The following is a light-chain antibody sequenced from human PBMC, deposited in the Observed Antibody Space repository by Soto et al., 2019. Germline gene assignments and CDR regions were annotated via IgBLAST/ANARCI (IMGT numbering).Light chain of an antibody. Sequence: QLVLTQSSSASASLGSSVKLTCTLSSGHSSYIIAWHQQQPGKAPRYLMKLEGSGSYNKGSGVPDRFSGSSSGADRYLTISNLQFEDEADYYCETWDSNSWVLGGGTKLTV. CDR2: LEGSGSY. CDR3: ETWDSNSWV. J-gene: IGLJ3*02. V-gene: IGLV4-60*02. CDR1: SGHSSYI.